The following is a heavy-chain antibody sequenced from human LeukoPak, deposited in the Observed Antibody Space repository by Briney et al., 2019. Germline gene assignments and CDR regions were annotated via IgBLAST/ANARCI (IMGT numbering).Heavy chain of an antibody. CDR3: AKDVVPDSGWDLDY. D-gene: IGHD6-19*01. CDR2: IYPSGDST. Sequence: GGSLRLSCAASGFTFSTYSMTWVRQGPGKGLEWVSSIYPSGDSTSYADSVKGRFTISRDNSKNTLYLQMSSLRTEDTAIYYCAKDVVPDSGWDLDYWGQGTLVTVSS. V-gene: IGHV3-23*01. J-gene: IGHJ4*02. CDR1: GFTFSTYS.